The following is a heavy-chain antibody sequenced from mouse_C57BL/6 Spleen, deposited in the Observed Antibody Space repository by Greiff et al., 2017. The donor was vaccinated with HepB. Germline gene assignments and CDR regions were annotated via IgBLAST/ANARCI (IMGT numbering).Heavy chain of an antibody. V-gene: IGHV1-7*01. CDR1: GYTFTSYW. D-gene: IGHD2-4*01. CDR2: INPSSGYT. CDR3: ARRGTMTYAMDY. J-gene: IGHJ4*01. Sequence: VQLQQSGAELAKPGASVKLSCKASGYTFTSYWMHWVNQRPGQGLEWIGYINPSSGYTKYNQKFKDKATLTADKSSSTAYMQRSSLTYEDFAAYYCARRGTMTYAMDYWGQGTSVTVSS.